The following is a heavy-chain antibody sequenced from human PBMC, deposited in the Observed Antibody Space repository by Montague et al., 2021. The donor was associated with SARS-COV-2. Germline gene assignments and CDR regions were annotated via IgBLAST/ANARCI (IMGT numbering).Heavy chain of an antibody. CDR3: ARMDILTGYYAYGMDV. CDR2: IDWDDDK. Sequence: PALVKPTQTLTLTCTFSGFSPSTSGMCVSWIRQPPGKALEWLALIDWDDDKYYSTSLKTRLTISKDTSKNQVVLTMTNMDPADTATYYCARMDILTGYYAYGMDVWGQGTTVTVSS. V-gene: IGHV2-70*01. D-gene: IGHD3-9*01. J-gene: IGHJ6*02. CDR1: GFSPSTSGMC.